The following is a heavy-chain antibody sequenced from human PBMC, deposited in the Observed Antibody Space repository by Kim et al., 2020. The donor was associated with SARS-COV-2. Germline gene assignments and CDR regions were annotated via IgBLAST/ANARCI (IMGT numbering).Heavy chain of an antibody. J-gene: IGHJ5*02. CDR1: GGSISSSSYY. CDR2: IYYSGST. Sequence: SETLSLTCTVSGGSISSSSYYWGWIRQPPGKGLEWIGSIYYSGSTYYNPSLKSRVTISIDTSKNQFSLRLSSVTAADTAVYYCARRVAEKVDTWFDPWG. V-gene: IGHV4-39*07. CDR3: ARRVAEKVDTWFDP. D-gene: IGHD5-18*01.